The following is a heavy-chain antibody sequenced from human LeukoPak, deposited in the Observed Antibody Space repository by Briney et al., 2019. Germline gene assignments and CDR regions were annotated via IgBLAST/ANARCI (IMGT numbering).Heavy chain of an antibody. D-gene: IGHD6-13*01. Sequence: GGSLRLSCAASGFTFTSYAMSWVRQAPGKGLEWVSVISGSGGSTYYADSVKGRFTISRDNSKNTLYLQMNSLRAEDTAVYYCARMGTAGTYDAFDIRGQGTMVTVSS. V-gene: IGHV3-23*01. J-gene: IGHJ3*02. CDR1: GFTFTSYA. CDR3: ARMGTAGTYDAFDI. CDR2: ISGSGGST.